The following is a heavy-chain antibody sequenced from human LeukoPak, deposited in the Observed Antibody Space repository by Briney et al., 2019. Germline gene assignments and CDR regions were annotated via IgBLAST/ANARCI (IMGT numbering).Heavy chain of an antibody. CDR1: GFTFSSYS. CDR2: ITRSSSAK. Sequence: GGSLRLSCVASGFTFSSYSMDWVRQAPGKGLEWVSYITRSSSAKFYADSVKGRFTISRDNAENLLYLQMNSLRAEDTAVYYCTRDQEGSDYWGQGTLVTVSS. J-gene: IGHJ4*02. CDR3: TRDQEGSDY. V-gene: IGHV3-48*01.